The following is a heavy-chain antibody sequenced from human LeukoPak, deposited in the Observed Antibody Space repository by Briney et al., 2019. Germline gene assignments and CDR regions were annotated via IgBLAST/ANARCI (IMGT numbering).Heavy chain of an antibody. V-gene: IGHV3-11*04. Sequence: GGSLRLSCVASGFPFSDYFMSWIRQAPGKGLEWLSFINSAGDNIYYADSVKGRFTISRDNAKKTLYLEMNSLRMEDTAIYYCATSRVFDYWGQGTLVTVSS. CDR1: GFPFSDYF. CDR3: ATSRVFDY. CDR2: INSAGDNI. J-gene: IGHJ4*02.